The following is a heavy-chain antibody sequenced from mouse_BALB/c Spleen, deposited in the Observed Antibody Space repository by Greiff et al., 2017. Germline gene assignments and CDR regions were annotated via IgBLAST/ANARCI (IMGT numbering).Heavy chain of an antibody. CDR3: ARVYYGSSYWFAC. Sequence: QVQLKQSGPGLVAPSQSLSITCTVSGFSLTSYGVHWVRQPPGKGLEWLGVILAGGSTNYNSAFMSRLSISKDNSKSQVFLKMNSLQTDDTAMYYCARVYYGSSYWFACWGQGTLVTVSA. J-gene: IGHJ3*01. V-gene: IGHV2-9*02. D-gene: IGHD1-1*01. CDR1: GFSLTSYG. CDR2: ILAGGST.